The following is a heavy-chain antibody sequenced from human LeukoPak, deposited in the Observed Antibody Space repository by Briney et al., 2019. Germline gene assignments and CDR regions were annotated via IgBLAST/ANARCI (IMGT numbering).Heavy chain of an antibody. Sequence: SETLSLTCAVYGGSFSGYYWSWIRQPPGKGLEWIGEINHSGSTNYNPSLKSRVTISVDTSKNQFSLKLSSATAADTAVYYCARGHGRRYCTNGVCLPFDYWGQGTLVTVSS. CDR1: GGSFSGYY. CDR3: ARGHGRRYCTNGVCLPFDY. CDR2: INHSGST. V-gene: IGHV4-34*01. J-gene: IGHJ4*02. D-gene: IGHD2-8*01.